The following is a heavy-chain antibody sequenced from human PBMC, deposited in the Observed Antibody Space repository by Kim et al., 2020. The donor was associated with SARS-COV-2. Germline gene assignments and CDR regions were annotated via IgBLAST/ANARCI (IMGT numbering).Heavy chain of an antibody. CDR2: IYSSVST. V-gene: IGHV4-39*01. J-gene: IGHJ4*02. Sequence: IYSSVSTYYNPSLKSRVTISVDTSKNQFSLKLSSVTAADTAVYYCWDGRNWGQGTLVTVSS. D-gene: IGHD1-26*01. CDR3: WDGRN.